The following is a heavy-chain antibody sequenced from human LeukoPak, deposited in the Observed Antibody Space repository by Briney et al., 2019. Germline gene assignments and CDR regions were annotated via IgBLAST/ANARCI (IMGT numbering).Heavy chain of an antibody. CDR2: IYYSGST. CDR1: GGSISSYY. D-gene: IGHD4-23*01. J-gene: IGHJ4*02. Sequence: SETLSLTCTVSGGSISSYYWSWIRQPPGKGLEWIGCIYYSGSTNYNPSLKSRVTISLDTSKNQISLKLSSVTAADTAVYYCARHTTVVPPHYFDYWGQGTLVTVSS. V-gene: IGHV4-59*08. CDR3: ARHTTVVPPHYFDY.